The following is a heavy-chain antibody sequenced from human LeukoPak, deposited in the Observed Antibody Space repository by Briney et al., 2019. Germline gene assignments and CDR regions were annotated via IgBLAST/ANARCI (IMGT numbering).Heavy chain of an antibody. CDR1: GFTVRTNY. Sequence: TGGSLRLSCAASGFTVRTNYMTWVRQAPGKGLEWVSVIYSGGSTYYADSVKGRFTIYRDNSKNTLFLQMNRLRAEDTAVYYCARASLAYFDYWGQGTLVTVSS. J-gene: IGHJ4*02. CDR3: ARASLAYFDY. CDR2: IYSGGST. D-gene: IGHD1-26*01. V-gene: IGHV3-66*01.